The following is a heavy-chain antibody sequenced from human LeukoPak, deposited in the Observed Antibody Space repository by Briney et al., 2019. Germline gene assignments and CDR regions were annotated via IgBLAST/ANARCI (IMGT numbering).Heavy chain of an antibody. Sequence: GGSLRLSCAASRFTFSSYGMHWVRQAPGKGLEWVAYIQYDGSNEQYADSVKGRFGISRDSSKNILYLQMNSLRAEDTAVYYCAKDRCSNGVGCYYYYMDVWGKGTTVTISS. V-gene: IGHV3-30*02. CDR3: AKDRCSNGVGCYYYYMDV. CDR2: IQYDGSNE. J-gene: IGHJ6*03. CDR1: RFTFSSYG. D-gene: IGHD2-8*01.